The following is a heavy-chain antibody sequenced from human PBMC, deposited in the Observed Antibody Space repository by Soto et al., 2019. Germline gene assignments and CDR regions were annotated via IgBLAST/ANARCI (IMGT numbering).Heavy chain of an antibody. D-gene: IGHD2-15*01. CDR1: GFTFSSYS. J-gene: IGHJ4*02. Sequence: EVQLVESGGGLVKPGGSLRLSCAASGFTFSSYSMNWVRQAPGKGLEWVSSISSSSSYIYYADSVKGRFTSSRDNAKNSLYLQMNSLRAEDTAVDDCARDPYCSGGSCYSVWGQGTLVTVSS. CDR2: ISSSSSYI. V-gene: IGHV3-21*01. CDR3: ARDPYCSGGSCYSV.